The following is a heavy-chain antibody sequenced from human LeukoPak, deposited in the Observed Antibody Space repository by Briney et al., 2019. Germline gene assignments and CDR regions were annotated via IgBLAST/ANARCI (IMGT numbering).Heavy chain of an antibody. CDR2: IQPSGGST. CDR3: ARGAVAGRRFGY. Sequence: GASVKVSCKASGYTFTSYHMHWVRQAPGQGLEWMGIIQPSGGSTSYAQKFQGRVTMTRDTSTSTVYMELSSLRSEDTAVYYCARGAVAGRRFGYWGQGTLVTVSS. D-gene: IGHD6-19*01. V-gene: IGHV1-46*03. J-gene: IGHJ4*02. CDR1: GYTFTSYH.